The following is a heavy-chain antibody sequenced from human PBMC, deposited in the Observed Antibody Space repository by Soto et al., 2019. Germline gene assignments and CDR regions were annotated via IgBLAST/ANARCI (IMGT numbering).Heavy chain of an antibody. V-gene: IGHV1-58*01. D-gene: IGHD1-26*01. CDR1: GFTFTSSA. CDR2: IVVGSGNT. Sequence: QMQLVQSGPEVKKPGTSVKVSCKASGFTFTSSAVQWVRQARGQRLEWIGWIVVGSGNTNYAQKFRERVTITRDMATSTPYMGLRSLRSEDTAVYYCAAIGVSGADYWGQGTLVTVSS. J-gene: IGHJ4*02. CDR3: AAIGVSGADY.